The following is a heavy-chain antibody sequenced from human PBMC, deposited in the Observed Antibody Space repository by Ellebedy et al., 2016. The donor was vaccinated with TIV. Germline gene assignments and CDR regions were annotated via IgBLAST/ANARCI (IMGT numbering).Heavy chain of an antibody. CDR3: ARCYGDYLDHNFDY. V-gene: IGHV4-4*02. CDR2: IYHSGST. Sequence: MPSETLSLTCAVSGGSISSSNWWSWVRQPPGKGLEWIGEIYHSGSTNYNPSLKSRVTISVDKSKNQFSLKLSSVTAADTAVYYCARCYGDYLDHNFDYWGQGTLVTVSS. J-gene: IGHJ4*02. D-gene: IGHD4-17*01. CDR1: GGSISSSNW.